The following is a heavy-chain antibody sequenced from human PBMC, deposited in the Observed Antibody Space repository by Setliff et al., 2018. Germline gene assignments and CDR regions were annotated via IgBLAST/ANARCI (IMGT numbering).Heavy chain of an antibody. CDR1: GYTLTELS. CDR2: FDPEDGET. CDR3: ARDREYCSRTSCYIDY. D-gene: IGHD2-2*02. V-gene: IGHV1-24*01. J-gene: IGHJ4*02. Sequence: ASVKVSCKVSGYTLTELSMHWVRQAPGKGLVWMGGFDPEDGETIYAQKFQGRVTMTEDTSTDTAYMELSSLRSEDTAVYYCARDREYCSRTSCYIDYWGQGALVTVSS.